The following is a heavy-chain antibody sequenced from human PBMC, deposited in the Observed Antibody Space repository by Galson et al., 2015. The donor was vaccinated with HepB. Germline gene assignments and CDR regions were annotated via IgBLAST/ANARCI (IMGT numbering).Heavy chain of an antibody. CDR2: INPSGGST. CDR1: GYTFTSYH. V-gene: IGHV1-46*01. D-gene: IGHD3-10*01. J-gene: IGHJ1*01. CDR3: AREERVGGSGSYKQH. Sequence: SVKVSCKASGYTFTSYHMHWVRQAPGQGLEWMGIINPSGGSTSYAQKFQGRVTMTRDTSTSTVYMELSSLRSEDTAVYYCAREERVGGSGSYKQHWGQGTLVTVSS.